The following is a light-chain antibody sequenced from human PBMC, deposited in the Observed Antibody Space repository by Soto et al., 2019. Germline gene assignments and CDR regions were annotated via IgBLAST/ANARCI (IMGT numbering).Light chain of an antibody. CDR1: QSVSSL. Sequence: VLTQSPATLSVSPGERVTLSCRASQSVSSLLAWYQQKPGQAPRLLIYSTSTRATGIPARFSGSGSGTDFTLTISSLEPEDFAVYYCQQRSSWPLTFGGGTKVEIK. CDR3: QQRSSWPLT. J-gene: IGKJ4*01. CDR2: STS. V-gene: IGKV3-11*01.